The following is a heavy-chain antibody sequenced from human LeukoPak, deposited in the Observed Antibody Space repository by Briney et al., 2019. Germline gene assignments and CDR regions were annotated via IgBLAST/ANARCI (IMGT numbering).Heavy chain of an antibody. CDR1: GGSFSGYY. CDR2: INHSGST. J-gene: IGHJ5*02. V-gene: IGHV4-34*01. CDR3: ARYSIPVNWFDP. D-gene: IGHD5-18*01. Sequence: SETRSLTCAVYGGSFSGYYWSWIRQPPGKGLEWIGEINHSGSTNYNPSLKSRVTISVDTSKNQFSLKLSSVTAADTAVYYCARYSIPVNWFDPWGQGTLVTVSS.